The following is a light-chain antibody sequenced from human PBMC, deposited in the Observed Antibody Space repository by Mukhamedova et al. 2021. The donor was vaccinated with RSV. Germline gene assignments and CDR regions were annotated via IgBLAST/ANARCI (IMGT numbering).Light chain of an antibody. CDR1: SVSSSF. J-gene: IGKJ3*01. CDR3: QQYGTSPFT. V-gene: IGKV3-20*01. CDR2: AAS. Sequence: SVSSSFLAWYQQKPGQAPRLLIYAASSRATGIPDRFSGSGSGTDFTLTISRLEPEDFAGYYCQQYGTSPFTFGPGTKVDIK.